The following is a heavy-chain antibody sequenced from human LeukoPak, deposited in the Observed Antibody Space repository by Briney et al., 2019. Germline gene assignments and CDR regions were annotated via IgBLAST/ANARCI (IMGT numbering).Heavy chain of an antibody. D-gene: IGHD1-14*01. CDR2: ISCYNGNT. V-gene: IGHV1-18*01. J-gene: IGHJ4*02. CDR3: ARDLLTAVHGD. CDR1: GYTFTYYG. Sequence: ASVKVSCKTSGYTFTYYGLSLIRQAPGQGLEWVGWISCYNGNTNYAQKFQDRVTMTTDRSTNTVYMELRSLRSDDTAVYFCARDLLTAVHGDWGQGTLVTVAS.